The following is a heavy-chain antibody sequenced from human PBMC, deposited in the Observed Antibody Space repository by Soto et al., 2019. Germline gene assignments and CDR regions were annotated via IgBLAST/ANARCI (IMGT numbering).Heavy chain of an antibody. J-gene: IGHJ6*02. CDR3: AHGLPYCTNVRCYIDHYSFYGMDV. V-gene: IGHV2-5*02. Sequence: QITLKASGPTLVTPTQTLTLTCTFSACSLSSSGVGVGWIRQPPGKALERLALIYWDADQRYSPALMSRPTITEDTSKNQVVVTMTHIDTVDTATYDCAHGLPYCTNVRCYIDHYSFYGMDVWCQGTTVTVSS. D-gene: IGHD2-8*01. CDR2: IYWDADQ. CDR1: ACSLSSSGVG.